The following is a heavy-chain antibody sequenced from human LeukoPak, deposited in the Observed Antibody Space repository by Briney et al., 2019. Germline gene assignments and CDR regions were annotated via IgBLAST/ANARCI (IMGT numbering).Heavy chain of an antibody. V-gene: IGHV3-30*03. CDR1: GFTFSSYG. J-gene: IGHJ4*02. CDR2: ISYDGSNK. CDR3: ARGPAGDPFDH. Sequence: GRSLRLSCAASGFTFSSYGMHWVRQAPGKGLEWVAVISYDGSNKYYADSVKGRFTISRDNAKNSLYLQMSSLRVEDTAVYYCARGPAGDPFDHWGQGTLVTVSS. D-gene: IGHD3-16*01.